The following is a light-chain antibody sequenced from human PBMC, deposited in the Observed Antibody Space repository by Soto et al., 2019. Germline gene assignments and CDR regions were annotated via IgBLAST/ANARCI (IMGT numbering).Light chain of an antibody. V-gene: IGLV2-14*03. CDR1: SSDVGGYNY. J-gene: IGLJ1*01. Sequence: QSALTQPASVSGSPGQSITISCTGTSSDVGGYNYVSWYQHHPGKAPKLMIYDVSNRPSGVSNRFSGSKSCNTASLTISGLQPEDEADYYCSSYTTSNTRQIALGTGTKVTVL. CDR2: DVS. CDR3: SSYTTSNTRQIA.